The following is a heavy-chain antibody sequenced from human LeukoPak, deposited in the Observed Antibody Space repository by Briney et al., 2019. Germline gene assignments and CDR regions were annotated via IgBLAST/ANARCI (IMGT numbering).Heavy chain of an antibody. V-gene: IGHV4-59*01. CDR3: ARDRYGFAFDI. CDR2: IYYSGST. D-gene: IGHD3-16*02. CDR1: GGSISNYY. Sequence: PSETLSLTCTVSGGSISNYYWSWVRQPPGKGLECIGYIYYSGSTNYNPSLKSRVTISVDTSKNQFSLRLNSVNAADTAVYYCARDRYGFAFDIWGQGTMVTVSS. J-gene: IGHJ3*02.